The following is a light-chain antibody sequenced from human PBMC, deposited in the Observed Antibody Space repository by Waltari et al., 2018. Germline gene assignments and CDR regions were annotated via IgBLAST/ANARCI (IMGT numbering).Light chain of an antibody. CDR2: DVS. V-gene: IGKV3-20*01. Sequence: EIVLTQSPGTVSLSPGERATLSCRASQSIGRYLAWYQQKPGQAPRLLISDVSTRATGIPDRFSGSGSGTDFSLVISRLEPEDFAVYYCQKYVNLPATFGQGTKVEIK. J-gene: IGKJ1*01. CDR3: QKYVNLPAT. CDR1: QSIGRY.